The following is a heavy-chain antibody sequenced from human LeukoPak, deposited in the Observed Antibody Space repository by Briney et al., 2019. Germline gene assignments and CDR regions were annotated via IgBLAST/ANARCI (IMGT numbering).Heavy chain of an antibody. CDR2: IYYSGST. D-gene: IGHD3-3*01. CDR1: GGSISSGDYY. Sequence: PSETLSLTCTVSGGSISSGDYYWSWIRQPPGKGLEWIGYIYYSGSTYYNPSLKSRVTISVDTSKNQFSLKLSSVTAADTAVYYCTLGFWSGYYDYWGQGTLVTVSS. CDR3: TLGFWSGYYDY. V-gene: IGHV4-30-4*08. J-gene: IGHJ4*02.